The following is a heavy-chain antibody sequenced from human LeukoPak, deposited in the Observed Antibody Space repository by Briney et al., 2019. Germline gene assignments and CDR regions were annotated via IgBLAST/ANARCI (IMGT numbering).Heavy chain of an antibody. J-gene: IGHJ6*03. CDR2: ISSGGKTI. CDR1: GFTFSTYS. V-gene: IGHV3-48*04. Sequence: PGGSPRLSCATSGFTFSTYSMNWGRQAPGKRLEWISYISSGGKTIHYADSVQGRFTISRDDAKNSLYLQMNSLRAEDTAVYYCAREGYCSSTSCPQKYYYMDVWGKGTTVTVSS. CDR3: AREGYCSSTSCPQKYYYMDV. D-gene: IGHD2-2*01.